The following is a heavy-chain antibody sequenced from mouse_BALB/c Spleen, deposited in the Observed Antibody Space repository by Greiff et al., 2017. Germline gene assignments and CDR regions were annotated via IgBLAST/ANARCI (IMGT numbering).Heavy chain of an antibody. CDR3: ARAYDSRFAY. CDR2: ISSGGSYT. V-gene: IGHV5-9-4*01. D-gene: IGHD2-4*01. CDR1: GFTFSSYA. Sequence: EVKVVESGGGLVKPGGSLKLSCAASGFTFSSYAMSWVRQSPEKRLEWVAEISSGGSYTYYPDTVTGRFTISRDNAKNTLYLEMSSLRSEDTAMYYCARAYDSRFAYWGQGTLVTVSA. J-gene: IGHJ3*01.